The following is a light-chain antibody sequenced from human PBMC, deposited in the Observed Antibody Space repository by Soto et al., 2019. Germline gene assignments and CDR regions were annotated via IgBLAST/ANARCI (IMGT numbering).Light chain of an antibody. CDR2: NTY. CDR1: SSNRVSNS. CDR3: AAWDDSLNGTV. V-gene: IGLV1-44*01. Sequence: QSVLTQPPSASGTPGQRVIISCSGSSSNRVSNSGNWYQQLPGTAPKLLIYNTYQRPLGVPDRFSGSMSGTSASLAISGLQSEDECDYFCAAWDDSLNGTVFGGGTKLTV. J-gene: IGLJ3*02.